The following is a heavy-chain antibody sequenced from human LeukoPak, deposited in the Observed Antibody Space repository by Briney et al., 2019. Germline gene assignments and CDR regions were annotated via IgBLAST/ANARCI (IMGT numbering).Heavy chain of an antibody. CDR2: IYNGGST. CDR1: GYSISSGYY. CDR3: AREIAAAGSIWFDP. V-gene: IGHV3-66*01. D-gene: IGHD6-13*01. J-gene: IGHJ5*02. Sequence: ETLSLTCTVSGYSISSGYYWGWIRQPPGKGLEWVSVIYNGGSTYYADSVKGRFTISRDNSKNTLYLQMNSLRAEDTAVYYCAREIAAAGSIWFDPWGQGTLVTVSS.